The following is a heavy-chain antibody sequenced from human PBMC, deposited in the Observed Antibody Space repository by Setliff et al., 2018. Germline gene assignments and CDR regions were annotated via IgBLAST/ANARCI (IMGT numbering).Heavy chain of an antibody. D-gene: IGHD3-22*01. J-gene: IGHJ4*02. CDR3: ARYDSSGYSENYYFDY. CDR1: GGSISTYY. CDR2: MYTSGNT. V-gene: IGHV4-4*07. Sequence: PSETLSLTCTVSGGSISTYYWSWIRQPAGKGLEWIGRMYTSGNTYRSPSLKSRVTMFVDTSKNQFSLMLYSVTAADTAIYYCARYDSSGYSENYYFDYWGQGTLVTVSS.